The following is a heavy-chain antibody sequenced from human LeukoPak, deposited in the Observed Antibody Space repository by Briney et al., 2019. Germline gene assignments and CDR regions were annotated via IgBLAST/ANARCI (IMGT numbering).Heavy chain of an antibody. D-gene: IGHD3-9*01. CDR1: GGSISGYY. J-gene: IGHJ2*01. Sequence: KPSETLSLTCTVSGGSISGYYWGWVRQPPGKALEWIGYIYYSGSTSYNPSPKSRVTVSVDTSKNQFSLNLSSVSAADTAVYYCARVGAKLTGVGWFFDLWGRGTLVTVSS. CDR3: ARVGAKLTGVGWFFDL. CDR2: IYYSGST. V-gene: IGHV4-59*01.